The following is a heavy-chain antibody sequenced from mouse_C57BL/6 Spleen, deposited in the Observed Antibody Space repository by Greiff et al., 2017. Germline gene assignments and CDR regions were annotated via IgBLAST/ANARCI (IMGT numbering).Heavy chain of an antibody. CDR2: LWSGGST. CDR1: GFSLTSYG. V-gene: IGHV2-2*01. Sequence: VKLMESGPGLVQPSQSLSITCTVSGFSLTSYGVHWVRQSPGKGLEWLGVLWSGGSTDYNAAFISRLSISKDNSKSQVFFKMNSLQADDTAIYYCASDYYGSSYAMDYWGQGTSVTVSS. CDR3: ASDYYGSSYAMDY. D-gene: IGHD1-1*01. J-gene: IGHJ4*01.